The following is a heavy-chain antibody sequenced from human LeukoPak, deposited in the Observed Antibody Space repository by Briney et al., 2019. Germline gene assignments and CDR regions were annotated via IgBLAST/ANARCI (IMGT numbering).Heavy chain of an antibody. CDR2: IYYSGRT. J-gene: IGHJ4*02. CDR1: VGPISSYY. D-gene: IGHD3-10*01. CDR3: ASSLWFGEFLRFDY. Sequence: PSETLSLTCTVSVGPISSYYWSWIRPPPGKGLVGIGCIYYSGRTNYNTSLKSRVTLSVDTSQNHFSLKLGSVTAPDTGVYYCASSLWFGEFLRFDYWGQGTLVTVSS. V-gene: IGHV4-59*08.